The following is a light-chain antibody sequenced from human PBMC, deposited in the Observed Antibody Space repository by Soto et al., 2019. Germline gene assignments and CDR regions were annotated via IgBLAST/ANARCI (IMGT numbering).Light chain of an antibody. CDR1: QSIGDW. CDR3: QQYNTYPWA. CDR2: KES. Sequence: DIQMTQSPSTLSASVGDRVTITCRASQSIGDWLAWYQQKPGKAPKFLIYKESSLESGVPSRFIGSGSGTEFTLTISSLQPDDFATYYCQQYNTYPWAFGQGTKVEIK. J-gene: IGKJ1*01. V-gene: IGKV1-5*03.